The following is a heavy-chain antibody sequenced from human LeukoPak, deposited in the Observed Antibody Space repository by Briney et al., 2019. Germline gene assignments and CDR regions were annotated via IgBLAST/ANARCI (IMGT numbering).Heavy chain of an antibody. J-gene: IGHJ4*02. CDR1: GGSIGSSSYY. Sequence: PSETLSLTCAVSGGSIGSSSYYWGWIRQPPGKGLEWIGDIYYSGNTYYNPSLRSRVTISVDTSKNQFSLKLSSVTAADTAVYYCVRREYSSGWYYFDYWGQGTLVTVSS. V-gene: IGHV4-39*01. D-gene: IGHD6-19*01. CDR3: VRREYSSGWYYFDY. CDR2: IYYSGNT.